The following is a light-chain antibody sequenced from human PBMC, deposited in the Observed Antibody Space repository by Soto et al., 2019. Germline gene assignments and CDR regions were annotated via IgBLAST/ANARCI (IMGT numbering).Light chain of an antibody. CDR3: QHYYSYSEA. CDR2: KAP. V-gene: IGKV1-5*03. Sequence: DIQMTQSPSTLSGSVGDRVTITCRASQTISSWLAWYQQKPGKAPKLLIYKAPTLKSGIPSRFSGSGSGSEFTLAISSLQPDDFAHYYCQHYYSYSEAFGQGTKVELK. J-gene: IGKJ1*01. CDR1: QTISSW.